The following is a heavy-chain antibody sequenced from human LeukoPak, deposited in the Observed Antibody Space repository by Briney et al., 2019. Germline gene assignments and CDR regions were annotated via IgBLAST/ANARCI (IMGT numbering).Heavy chain of an antibody. CDR1: GFTFADYG. V-gene: IGHV3-20*04. Sequence: GGSLRLSCEDSGFTFADYGLSWVRQAPGKGPQWVAGINWSGDNTFHADSVKGRFTISRDNTKKTLYLQMDNLRGDDTATYYCARDLSSNWSNLGYWGQGTLVTVSS. D-gene: IGHD6-13*01. CDR2: INWSGDNT. J-gene: IGHJ4*02. CDR3: ARDLSSNWSNLGY.